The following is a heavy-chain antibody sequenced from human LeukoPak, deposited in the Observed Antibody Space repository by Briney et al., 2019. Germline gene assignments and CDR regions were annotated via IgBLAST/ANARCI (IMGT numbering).Heavy chain of an antibody. Sequence: PSETLSLTXTVSGGSISSDNYFWNWIRQPAGKGLEWIGRIYASVSTNYNPSLKSRVTTSVDTSKNQLSLKLSSVTAADTAVYYCARVVITFGGVIVENAFDIWGQGTMVTVSS. J-gene: IGHJ3*02. D-gene: IGHD3-16*02. V-gene: IGHV4-61*02. CDR1: GGSISSDNYF. CDR3: ARVVITFGGVIVENAFDI. CDR2: IYASVST.